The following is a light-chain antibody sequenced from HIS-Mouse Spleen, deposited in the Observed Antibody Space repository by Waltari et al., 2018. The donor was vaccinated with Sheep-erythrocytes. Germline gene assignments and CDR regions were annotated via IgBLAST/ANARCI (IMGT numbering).Light chain of an antibody. CDR3: CSYAGSYNHV. J-gene: IGLJ1*01. CDR2: DVS. Sequence: QSALTQPRSVSGPPGQSVTIPCPGTSSHVGGYTYVPWYQQHPGKAPKLMIYDVSKRPSGVPDRFSGSKSGNTASLTISGLQAEDEADYYCCSYAGSYNHVFATGTKVTVL. V-gene: IGLV2-11*01. CDR1: SSHVGGYTY.